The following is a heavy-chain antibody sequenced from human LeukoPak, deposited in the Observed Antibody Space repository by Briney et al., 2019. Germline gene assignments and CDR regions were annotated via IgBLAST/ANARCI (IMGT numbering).Heavy chain of an antibody. CDR3: ARLSTLIWAFDI. D-gene: IGHD2-2*01. CDR2: IYYSGST. J-gene: IGHJ3*02. Sequence: ASETLSLTCTASGGSISSSSYYWGWIRQPPGKGLEWIGSIYYSGSTYYNPSLKSRVTISVDTSKNQFSLKLSSVTAADTAVYYCARLSTLIWAFDIWGQGTMVTVSS. CDR1: GGSISSSSYY. V-gene: IGHV4-39*01.